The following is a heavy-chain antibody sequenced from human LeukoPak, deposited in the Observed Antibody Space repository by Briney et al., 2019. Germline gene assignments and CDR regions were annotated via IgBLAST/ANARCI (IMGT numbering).Heavy chain of an antibody. D-gene: IGHD3-3*01. Sequence: SETLSLTCAVSGGSISSGGYSWSWIRQPPGKGLEWIGYVYYSGTTNYNPSLKSRVTTSADTSKNEFSLKLSSVTAADTAVYYCARQRGAFWSGYYSYFDYWGQGTLVTVSS. V-gene: IGHV4-61*08. CDR2: VYYSGTT. J-gene: IGHJ4*02. CDR1: GGSISSGGYS. CDR3: ARQRGAFWSGYYSYFDY.